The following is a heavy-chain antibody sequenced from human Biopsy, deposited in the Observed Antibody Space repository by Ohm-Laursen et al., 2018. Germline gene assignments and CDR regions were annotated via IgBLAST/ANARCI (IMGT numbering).Heavy chain of an antibody. V-gene: IGHV4-61*01. CDR2: IYDRGSTA. CDR1: GDSVSSGSFY. J-gene: IGHJ4*02. CDR3: ARGMRSSGWPYFDS. D-gene: IGHD6-19*01. Sequence: GTLSLTCPVSGDSVSSGSFYWTWVRQPPGQGLEYIGYIYDRGSTANYNPSLESRVTMSVDMPKNQFSLKLSSVTAADTAIYYCARGMRSSGWPYFDSWGQGTLVTVSS.